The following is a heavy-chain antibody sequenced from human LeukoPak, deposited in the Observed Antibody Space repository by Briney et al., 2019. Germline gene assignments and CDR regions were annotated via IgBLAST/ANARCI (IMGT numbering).Heavy chain of an antibody. CDR3: ARDDYYYDSSGYSSSYYYYYMDV. J-gene: IGHJ6*03. CDR1: GGSISSSSYY. D-gene: IGHD3-22*01. CDR2: IYYSGST. V-gene: IGHV4-39*02. Sequence: PSETLSLTCTVSGGSISSSSYYWGWIRQPPGKGLEWIGSIYYSGSTYYNPSLKSRVTISVDTSKNQFSLKLSSVTAADTAVYYCARDDYYYDSSGYSSSYYYYYMDVWGKGTTVTVSS.